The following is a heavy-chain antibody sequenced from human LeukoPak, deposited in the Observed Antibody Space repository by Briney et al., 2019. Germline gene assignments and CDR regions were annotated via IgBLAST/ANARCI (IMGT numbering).Heavy chain of an antibody. D-gene: IGHD3-10*01. J-gene: IGHJ4*02. CDR3: ARGRYYGFSGDS. CDR2: IYYSGAA. Sequence: PSETLSLTCTVSGGSIGNDGYYWNWLRQHPGRGLEWIAFIYYSGAASYNPSLESRVTISVDTSTNQFSLKLTSVTAADTAVYFCARGRYYGFSGDSWGQGTLVTVSS. V-gene: IGHV4-31*03. CDR1: GGSIGNDGYY.